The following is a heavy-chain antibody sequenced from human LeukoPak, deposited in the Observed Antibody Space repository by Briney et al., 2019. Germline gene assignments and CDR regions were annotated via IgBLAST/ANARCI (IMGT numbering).Heavy chain of an antibody. CDR3: ARDRSDRLAVAGTSAFDY. Sequence: GGSLRLSCAASGFTCSSYSMNWVRQAPGKGLEWVSSISSSSSYIYYADSVKGRFTISRDNAKNSLYLQMNSPRAEDTAVYYCARDRSDRLAVAGTSAFDYWGQGTLVTVSS. V-gene: IGHV3-21*01. CDR1: GFTCSSYS. J-gene: IGHJ4*02. CDR2: ISSSSSYI. D-gene: IGHD6-19*01.